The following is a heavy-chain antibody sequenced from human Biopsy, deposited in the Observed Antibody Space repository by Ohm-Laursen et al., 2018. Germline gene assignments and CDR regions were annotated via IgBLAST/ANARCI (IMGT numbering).Heavy chain of an antibody. Sequence: GASLKVSCKASGYTFTGQYLHCVRQVPGQGLEWMGWINPHSGTTNFAQDFQGRATMTRDTSITTAYMELRRLRSDDTAVYYCAKGQDLRGGAEYFQHWGQGALVTVSS. CDR3: AKGQDLRGGAEYFQH. J-gene: IGHJ1*01. V-gene: IGHV1-2*02. CDR2: INPHSGTT. CDR1: GYTFTGQY. D-gene: IGHD2-15*01.